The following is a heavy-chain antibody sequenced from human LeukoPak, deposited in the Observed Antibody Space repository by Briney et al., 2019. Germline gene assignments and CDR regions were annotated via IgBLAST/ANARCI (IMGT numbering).Heavy chain of an antibody. CDR2: IYHSGST. J-gene: IGHJ3*02. CDR3: ARLHSIAISGAFDI. CDR1: GYSISSGYY. Sequence: PSETLSLTCAVSGYSISSGYYWGWIRQPPGKGLEWIGSIYHSGSTYYNPSLKSRVTISVDTSKNQFSLTLSSVTAADTAVYYCARLHSIAISGAFDIWGQGTMVTVSS. D-gene: IGHD2/OR15-2a*01. V-gene: IGHV4-38-2*01.